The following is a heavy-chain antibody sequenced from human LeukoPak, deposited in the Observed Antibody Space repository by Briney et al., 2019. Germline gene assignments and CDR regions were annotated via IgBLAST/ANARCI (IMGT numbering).Heavy chain of an antibody. CDR1: GSSISSYY. CDR3: ARDNVKYYYYYMDV. V-gene: IGHV4-4*07. Sequence: SETLSLTCTVSGSSISSYYWSWIRQPAGKGPEWIGRIYTSGSTNYNPSLKSRVTISVDKSKNQFSLKLSSVTAADTAVYYCARDNVKYYYYYMDVWGKGTTFTVSS. CDR2: IYTSGST. D-gene: IGHD3-16*01. J-gene: IGHJ6*03.